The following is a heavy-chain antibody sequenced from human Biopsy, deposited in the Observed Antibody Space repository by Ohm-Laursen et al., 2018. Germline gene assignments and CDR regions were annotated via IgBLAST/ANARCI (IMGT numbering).Heavy chain of an antibody. CDR2: ISSGGRA. CDR3: ARERQFRFLEGAFDY. CDR1: GGSISDDY. D-gene: IGHD3-3*01. V-gene: IGHV4-59*01. Sequence: SETLSLTCNVSGGSISDDYWNWIRQPPGKGLQVIGYISSGGRAKYNPSLKSRLTISLDTSKDQLSLRLSSVTAADSAIYYCARERQFRFLEGAFDYWGQGILVTVSS. J-gene: IGHJ4*02.